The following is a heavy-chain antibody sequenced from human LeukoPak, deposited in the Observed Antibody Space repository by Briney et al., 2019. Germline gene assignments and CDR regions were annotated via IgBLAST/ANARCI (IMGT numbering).Heavy chain of an antibody. J-gene: IGHJ4*02. Sequence: GGSLRLSCAASGFTFSSYWMSWVRQAPGKGLEWVANIKQDGSEKYYVDSVKGRFTISRDNAKNSLYLQMNSLRAEDTAVYYCASGYCSSTSCLHDKNWGQGTLVTVSS. CDR2: IKQDGSEK. CDR1: GFTFSSYW. D-gene: IGHD2-2*01. CDR3: ASGYCSSTSCLHDKN. V-gene: IGHV3-7*01.